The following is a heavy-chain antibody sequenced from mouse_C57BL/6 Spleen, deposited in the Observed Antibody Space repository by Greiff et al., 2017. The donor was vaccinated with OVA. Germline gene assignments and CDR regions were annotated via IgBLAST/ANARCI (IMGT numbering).Heavy chain of an antibody. CDR3: AREDYDYGYLDV. D-gene: IGHD2-3*01. V-gene: IGHV1-54*01. CDR1: GYAFTNYL. CDR2: INPGSGGT. J-gene: IGHJ1*03. Sequence: VQLQQSGAELVRPGTSVKVSCKASGYAFTNYLIEWVKQRPGQGLEWSGVINPGSGGTNYNEKFKGKATLTADKSSSTAYIQLSSLTSEDPAVYSCAREDYDYGYLDVGGTGTTVTVSS.